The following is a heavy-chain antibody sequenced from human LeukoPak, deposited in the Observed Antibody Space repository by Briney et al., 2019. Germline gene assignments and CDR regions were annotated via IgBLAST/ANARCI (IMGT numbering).Heavy chain of an antibody. D-gene: IGHD6-6*01. CDR3: ARINSSSSPHFDY. Sequence: GGSLRLSCAASGFTFSSYWMSWVRQAPGKGLELVANINQDGSEKSYVDSVKGRFTISRDNAKNSLFLQMNSLRAEDTAVYYCARINSSSSPHFDYWGQGTLVTVSS. V-gene: IGHV3-7*01. CDR1: GFTFSSYW. CDR2: INQDGSEK. J-gene: IGHJ4*02.